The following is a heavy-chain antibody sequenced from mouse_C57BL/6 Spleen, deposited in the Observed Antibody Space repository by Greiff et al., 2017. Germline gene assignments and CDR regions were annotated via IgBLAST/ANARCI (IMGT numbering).Heavy chain of an antibody. CDR1: GYTFTSYW. D-gene: IGHD1-1*01. CDR2: IDPSDSYT. CDR3: ARGYFGSQPLDY. V-gene: IGHV1-59*01. Sequence: QVQLQQPGAELVRPGTSVKLSCKASGYTFTSYWMPWVKQRPGQGLEWIGVIDPSDSYTNYNQKFKGKATLTVDTSSSTAYMQLSSLTSEDSAVYYCARGYFGSQPLDYWGQGTTLTVAS. J-gene: IGHJ2*01.